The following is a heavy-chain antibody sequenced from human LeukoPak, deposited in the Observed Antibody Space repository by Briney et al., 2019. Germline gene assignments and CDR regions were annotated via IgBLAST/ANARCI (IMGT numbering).Heavy chain of an antibody. D-gene: IGHD1-26*01. Sequence: GASVKVSCKAFGYTFTNYYIHWVRQAPGQGLEWMGIINPSGGTTTYAQKFQGRVTVTRDTSTSTVYMELSSLRSEDTAVYFCGRAETYSSHYMDVWGKGTMVTVSS. J-gene: IGHJ6*03. CDR3: GRAETYSSHYMDV. CDR2: INPSGGTT. CDR1: GYTFTNYY. V-gene: IGHV1-46*03.